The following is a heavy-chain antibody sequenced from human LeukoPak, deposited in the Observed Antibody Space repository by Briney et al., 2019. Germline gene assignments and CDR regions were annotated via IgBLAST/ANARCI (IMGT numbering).Heavy chain of an antibody. CDR2: ISGSGGST. D-gene: IGHD6-19*01. CDR1: GFTFGSYA. J-gene: IGHJ4*02. V-gene: IGHV3-23*01. CDR3: AKVSSGKGWWYFDY. Sequence: GGSLRLSCAASGFTFGSYAMSWVRQAPGKGLESVSAISGSGGSTYYADSVKGRFTISRDNSKNTLYLQMNSLRAEDTAVYYCAKVSSGKGWWYFDYWGQGTLVTVSS.